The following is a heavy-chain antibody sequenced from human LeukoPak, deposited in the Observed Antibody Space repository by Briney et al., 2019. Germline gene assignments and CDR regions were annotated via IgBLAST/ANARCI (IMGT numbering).Heavy chain of an antibody. V-gene: IGHV1-24*01. CDR1: GDSLSEFS. CDR3: ATDLTGTTTGHY. J-gene: IGHJ4*02. CDR2: FDPEEGET. Sequence: VASVKVSCKVSGDSLSEFSIHWVRQAPGKGLEWMGGFDPEEGETVYAQKFQGRVTMTEDTSTHTAYMELNSVRSEDTAVYYCATDLTGTTTGHYWGQGTLVTVSS. D-gene: IGHD1-20*01.